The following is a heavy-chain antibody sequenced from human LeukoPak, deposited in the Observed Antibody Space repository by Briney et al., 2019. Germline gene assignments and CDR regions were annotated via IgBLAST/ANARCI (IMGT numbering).Heavy chain of an antibody. J-gene: IGHJ4*02. V-gene: IGHV3-66*01. D-gene: IGHD6-13*01. CDR1: GFTVSSNY. CDR3: ARERRAAASD. Sequence: GGSLRLSCAASGFTVSSNYMSWVRQAPGKGLEWVSVIYSGGSTYYADSVKGRFTISRDNSKNTLHLQMNSLRAEDTAVYYCARERRAAASDWGQGTLVTVSS. CDR2: IYSGGST.